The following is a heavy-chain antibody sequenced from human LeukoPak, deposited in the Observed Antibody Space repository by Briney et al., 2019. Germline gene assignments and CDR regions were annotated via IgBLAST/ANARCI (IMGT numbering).Heavy chain of an antibody. CDR3: AMKAVPRPRLHDAFDF. Sequence: GGSLRLSCAASRFSFSSYGMHWVRQAPGKGLEWVAYLQYDRTNVQYADSVRGRFTISRDNSKNTLYLQMNSLRADDTAVYYCAMKAVPRPRLHDAFDFWGQGTVVSVSS. CDR2: LQYDRTNV. D-gene: IGHD5-24*01. CDR1: RFSFSSYG. V-gene: IGHV3-30*02. J-gene: IGHJ3*01.